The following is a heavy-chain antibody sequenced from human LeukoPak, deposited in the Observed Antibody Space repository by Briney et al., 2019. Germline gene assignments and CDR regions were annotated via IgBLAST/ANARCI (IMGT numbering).Heavy chain of an antibody. J-gene: IGHJ4*02. CDR1: GGSISSSNW. Sequence: SETLSLTCAVSGGSISSSNWWSWVRQPPGKGLEWIGEINHSGSTNYNPSLKSRVTISVDTSKNQFSLKLSSVTAADTAVYYCARWVVGATRDYFDYWGQGTLVTVSS. CDR3: ARWVVGATRDYFDY. CDR2: INHSGST. D-gene: IGHD1-26*01. V-gene: IGHV4-4*02.